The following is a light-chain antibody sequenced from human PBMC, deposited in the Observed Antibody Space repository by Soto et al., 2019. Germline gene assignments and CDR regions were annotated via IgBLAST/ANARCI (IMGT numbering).Light chain of an antibody. CDR3: QQSYSTLLMYT. J-gene: IGKJ5*01. Sequence: DIQMTQSPSSLTASIGDRVTLTCRTSQYISNYLNWYQQRPGKAPRLLIYLASTLQRGVPTRFSGSGSGTDFSLTISSLQPEDFASYYCQQSYSTLLMYTFGQGTRLEIK. V-gene: IGKV1-39*01. CDR2: LAS. CDR1: QYISNY.